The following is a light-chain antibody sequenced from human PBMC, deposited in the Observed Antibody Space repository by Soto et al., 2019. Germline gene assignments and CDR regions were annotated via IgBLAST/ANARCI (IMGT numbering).Light chain of an antibody. J-gene: IGKJ1*01. CDR1: QFISTY. CDR2: DAS. CDR3: QQSSGSRDWA. Sequence: DIQMTQSPSSLSASVGDRVTITCRAGQFISTYLIWYQQKPGKAPKLLIYDASSLQSGVPSRFSGSGSGTDFTLTFSGLQPEDFATYYCQQSSGSRDWAFGQGTKVDIK. V-gene: IGKV1-39*01.